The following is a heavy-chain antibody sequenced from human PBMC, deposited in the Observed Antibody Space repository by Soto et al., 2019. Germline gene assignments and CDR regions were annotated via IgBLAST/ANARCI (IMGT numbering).Heavy chain of an antibody. CDR2: IWYDGSNK. Sequence: QVQLVESGGGVVQPGRSLRLSCAASGFTFSSYGMHWVRQAPGKGLEWVAVIWYDGSNKYYADSVKGRFNISRDNSKNTLYLQMNSLRAEDTAVYYCARDRRTTVTSIDYWGQGTLVNVSS. CDR3: ARDRRTTVTSIDY. CDR1: GFTFSSYG. V-gene: IGHV3-33*01. J-gene: IGHJ4*02. D-gene: IGHD4-17*01.